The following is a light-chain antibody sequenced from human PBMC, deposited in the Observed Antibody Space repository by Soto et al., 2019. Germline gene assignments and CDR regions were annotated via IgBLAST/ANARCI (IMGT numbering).Light chain of an antibody. CDR2: LGS. Sequence: DSVMTQSPLSLPVTPGEPASISCRSSQSLLHSNGYNYLDWYLQKPGQSPQLLIYLGSNRASGVPGRFSGSGSGTEFTLKISRVEAEDVGVYYCMQALQSPRTFGGGTKVEIK. CDR3: MQALQSPRT. CDR1: QSLLHSNGYNY. V-gene: IGKV2-28*01. J-gene: IGKJ4*01.